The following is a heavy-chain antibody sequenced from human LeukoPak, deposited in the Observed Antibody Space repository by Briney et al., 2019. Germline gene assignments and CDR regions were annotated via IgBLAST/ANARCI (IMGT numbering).Heavy chain of an antibody. J-gene: IGHJ4*02. Sequence: KPSETLSLTCTVSGGSISSSSYYWGWIRQPPGKGLEWIGSIYYSGSTYYNPSLKSRVTISVDTSKNQFSLKLSSVTAADTAVYYCARKMQYQLLRDWGQGTLVTVSS. CDR1: GGSISSSSYY. CDR2: IYYSGST. V-gene: IGHV4-39*07. CDR3: ARKMQYQLLRD. D-gene: IGHD2-2*01.